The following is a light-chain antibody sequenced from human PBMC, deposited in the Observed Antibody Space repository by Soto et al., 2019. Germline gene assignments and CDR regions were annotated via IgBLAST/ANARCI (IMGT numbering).Light chain of an antibody. Sequence: DIQMTQSPSTLSASVRDRVTITCRASQSISSWLAWYQQQPGKAPKLLIYKASSLESGVPSSFSGSGSGTAFTQTLSMLQPDDFGSYYCHQSNNYPWRSGQGTTGEIK. CDR3: HQSNNYPWR. J-gene: IGKJ1*01. V-gene: IGKV1-5*03. CDR2: KAS. CDR1: QSISSW.